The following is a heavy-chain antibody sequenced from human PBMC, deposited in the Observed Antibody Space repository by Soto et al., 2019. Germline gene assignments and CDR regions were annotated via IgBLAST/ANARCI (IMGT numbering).Heavy chain of an antibody. D-gene: IGHD6-13*01. V-gene: IGHV6-1*01. J-gene: IGHJ4*02. CDR2: TYYRSKWYN. Sequence: SQTLSLTCVISGDSVSSNSAAWHWIRQTPSRGLEWLGRTYYRSKWYNDYAVSVKSRITVNPDTSKNQFSLQLNSLTPEDTAVYYCARAGGMSSSWYFDYWGQGTLVTVSS. CDR1: GDSVSSNSAA. CDR3: ARAGGMSSSWYFDY.